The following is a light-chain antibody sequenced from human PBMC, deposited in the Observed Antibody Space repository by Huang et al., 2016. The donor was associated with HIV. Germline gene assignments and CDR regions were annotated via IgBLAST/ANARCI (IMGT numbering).Light chain of an antibody. Sequence: EIVMTQSPATLSVSPGARASLSCRASQSISGNLAWYQQKPGQAPRLLIYGASTRATGIPARFSGSGSGTEFTLTISSLQSEDFAVYYCQQYNSWYTFGQGTKLEIK. CDR1: QSISGN. V-gene: IGKV3-15*01. CDR2: GAS. CDR3: QQYNSWYT. J-gene: IGKJ2*01.